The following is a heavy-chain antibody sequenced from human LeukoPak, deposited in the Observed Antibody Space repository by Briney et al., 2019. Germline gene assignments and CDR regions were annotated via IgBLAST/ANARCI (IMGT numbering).Heavy chain of an antibody. V-gene: IGHV3-30*03. CDR1: GFTFSSYG. CDR2: MSYDGSNK. CDR3: AREPSGYSCFDY. Sequence: GGSLRLSCAASGFTFSSYGMHWVRQAPGKGLEWVAVMSYDGSNKYYADSVKGRFTISRDNSKNTLYLQMNSLRAEDTAVYYCAREPSGYSCFDYWGQGTLVTVSS. D-gene: IGHD3-22*01. J-gene: IGHJ4*02.